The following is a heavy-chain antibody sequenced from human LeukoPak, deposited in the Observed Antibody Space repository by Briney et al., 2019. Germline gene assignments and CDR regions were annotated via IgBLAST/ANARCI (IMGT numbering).Heavy chain of an antibody. D-gene: IGHD2-2*01. V-gene: IGHV1-8*01. CDR1: GYTFTSYD. CDR2: MNPNSGNT. J-gene: IGHJ4*02. CDR3: ARGYCSSTSCPDPEFDY. Sequence: ASVKVSCKASGYTFTSYDINWVRQATGQGLEWMGWMNPNSGNTGYAQKFQGRVTMTRNTSISTAYMELSSLRSEDTAVYYCARGYCSSTSCPDPEFDYWGQGTLVTVSS.